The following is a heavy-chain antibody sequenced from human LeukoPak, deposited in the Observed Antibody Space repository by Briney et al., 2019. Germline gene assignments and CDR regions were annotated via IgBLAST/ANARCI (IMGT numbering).Heavy chain of an antibody. D-gene: IGHD1-1*01. V-gene: IGHV4-34*01. Sequence: SETLSLTCAVYGGSFSGYYWNWIRQPPGKGLEWIGEINHSGSTKYNPSLKSRVTTSVDTAKKQVSLKVSSVTAADTAVYYCARVQRPLDGADYWGQGTLVTVSS. CDR2: INHSGST. J-gene: IGHJ4*02. CDR3: ARVQRPLDGADY. CDR1: GGSFSGYY.